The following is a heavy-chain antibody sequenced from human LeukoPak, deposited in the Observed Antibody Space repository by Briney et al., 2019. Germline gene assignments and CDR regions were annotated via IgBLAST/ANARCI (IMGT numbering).Heavy chain of an antibody. D-gene: IGHD2-2*01. V-gene: IGHV3-23*01. Sequence: GGPLRLSCAASGFTFSSYAMSWVRQAPVKELEWVSAISGSGGSTYYADSVKGRFTISRDNSKNTLYLQMNSLRAEDTAVYYCAKTPSMVVVVPAATLLPTLYYFDYWGREPWSPSPQ. CDR2: ISGSGGST. CDR1: GFTFSSYA. CDR3: AKTPSMVVVVPAATLLPTLYYFDY. J-gene: IGHJ4*02.